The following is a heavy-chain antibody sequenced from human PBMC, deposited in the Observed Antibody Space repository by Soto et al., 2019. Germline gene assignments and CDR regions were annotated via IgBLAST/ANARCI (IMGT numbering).Heavy chain of an antibody. CDR1: GYTFTSYD. J-gene: IGHJ4*02. D-gene: IGHD3-3*01. CDR2: MNPNSGNT. Sequence: ASVKVSCKASGYTFTSYDINWVRQATGQGLEWMGWMNPNSGNTGYAQKFQGRVTMTRNTSISTAYMELSSLRSEDTAVYYCARGLSYDFWSGYYPNLDYWGQGTLVTFSS. CDR3: ARGLSYDFWSGYYPNLDY. V-gene: IGHV1-8*01.